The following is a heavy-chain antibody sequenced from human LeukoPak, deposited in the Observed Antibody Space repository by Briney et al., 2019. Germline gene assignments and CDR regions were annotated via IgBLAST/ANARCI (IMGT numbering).Heavy chain of an antibody. CDR3: ARGWEMATIDY. CDR2: IYYSGST. Sequence: PSETLSLTCTVSGGSISSSSYYWGWIRQPPGTGLEWIGSIYYSGSTYYNPSLKSRVTISVDTSKNQFSLRLSSVTAADTAVYYCARGWEMATIDYWGQGTLVTVSS. V-gene: IGHV4-39*01. D-gene: IGHD5-24*01. J-gene: IGHJ4*02. CDR1: GGSISSSSYY.